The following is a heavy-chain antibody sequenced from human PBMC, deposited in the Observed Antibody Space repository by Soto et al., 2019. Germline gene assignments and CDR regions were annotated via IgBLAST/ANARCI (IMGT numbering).Heavy chain of an antibody. Sequence: QVQLVQSGAEVKKPVAAVKVSCKASGYTFTSSGMSWVRQAPGQGLEWLGWISVHTGSSEYAQRFQGRVAMTTDRSTSTAYMEVRSLRSDDTAVYSCARAFFYQGSDSRGYSFDAFDFWGPGTLVTVSS. CDR2: ISVHTGSS. D-gene: IGHD3-22*01. CDR3: ARAFFYQGSDSRGYSFDAFDF. V-gene: IGHV1-18*01. J-gene: IGHJ3*01. CDR1: GYTFTSSG.